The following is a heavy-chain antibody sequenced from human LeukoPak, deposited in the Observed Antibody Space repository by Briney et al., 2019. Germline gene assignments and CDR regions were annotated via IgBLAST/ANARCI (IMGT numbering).Heavy chain of an antibody. J-gene: IGHJ4*02. V-gene: IGHV1-69*04. Sequence: ASVKVSFKASGGTTKTYVISWVRQAPGQGLEWMGRIVPLLGETKYAQKFQGRVTFTADKSTNTAYMELTSLRSDDTAVFYCAAVIDGYALFDYGGQGTLVTVSS. CDR2: IVPLLGET. CDR1: GGTTKTYV. D-gene: IGHD5-24*01. CDR3: AAVIDGYALFDY.